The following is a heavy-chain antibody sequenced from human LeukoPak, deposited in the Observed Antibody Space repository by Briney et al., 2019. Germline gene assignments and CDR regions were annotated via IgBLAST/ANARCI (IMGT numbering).Heavy chain of an antibody. CDR3: AREGGLRYFDWLSQGDNWFDP. J-gene: IGHJ5*02. CDR1: GFTFSSYS. Sequence: GGSLRLSCAASGFTFSSYSMNWVRQDPGKGLEWVSSISSSSSYIYYADSVKGRFTISRDNAKNSLYLQMNSLRAEDTAVYYCAREGGLRYFDWLSQGDNWFDPWGQGTLVTVSS. D-gene: IGHD3-9*01. CDR2: ISSSSSYI. V-gene: IGHV3-21*01.